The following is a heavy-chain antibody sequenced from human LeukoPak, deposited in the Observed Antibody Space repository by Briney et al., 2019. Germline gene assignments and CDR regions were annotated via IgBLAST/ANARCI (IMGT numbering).Heavy chain of an antibody. CDR3: ARRKYDCSGGSCYGFAFDL. Sequence: GGSLRLSCAASGFTFSSYSMNWVRQAPGKGLEWVSSITSSSSYIYYADSVKGRFTISRDDAKNSLYLQMNGLRAEDTALYYCARRKYDCSGGSCYGFAFDLWGQGTMVTVSS. CDR2: ITSSSSYI. J-gene: IGHJ3*01. D-gene: IGHD2-15*01. CDR1: GFTFSSYS. V-gene: IGHV3-21*01.